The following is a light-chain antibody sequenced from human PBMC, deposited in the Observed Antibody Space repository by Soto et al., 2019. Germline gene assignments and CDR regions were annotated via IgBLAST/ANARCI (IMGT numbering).Light chain of an antibody. V-gene: IGKV3-11*01. Sequence: EIVLTQSPATLSLSPGERATLSCRAGQSVSSYLAWYQQKPGQAPRLLIYDTSSRATGIPARFSGSGSGTDFTLTISSLEPEDFAVYYCLHRNNWAWTFGQGTKVDIK. J-gene: IGKJ1*01. CDR3: LHRNNWAWT. CDR2: DTS. CDR1: QSVSSY.